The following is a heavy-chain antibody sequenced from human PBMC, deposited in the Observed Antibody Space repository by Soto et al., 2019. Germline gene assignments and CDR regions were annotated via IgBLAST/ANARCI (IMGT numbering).Heavy chain of an antibody. CDR2: ITPILDTP. Sequence: SVKVSCKASGGIFNNYAFSWVRQAPGQGLEWMGGITPILDTPTYAQRFQDRVAITADASTTTVYMELGRLRSEDTAVYFCAREDVGYYVGSTCFVFDSWGEGTMVTVSS. V-gene: IGHV1-69*13. CDR3: AREDVGYYVGSTCFVFDS. J-gene: IGHJ4*02. D-gene: IGHD2-2*03. CDR1: GGIFNNYA.